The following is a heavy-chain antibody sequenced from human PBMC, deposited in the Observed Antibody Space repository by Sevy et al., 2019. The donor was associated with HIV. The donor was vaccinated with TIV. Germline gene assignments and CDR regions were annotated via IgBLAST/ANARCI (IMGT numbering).Heavy chain of an antibody. J-gene: IGHJ4*02. D-gene: IGHD3-3*01. V-gene: IGHV1-18*01. CDR3: AGDLRRLRFLEWLLERYFDY. CDR2: INAYNGNT. CDR1: GYTFTSYG. Sequence: ASVKVSCKASGYTFTSYGISWVRQAPGQGLEWMGWINAYNGNTNYAQKLQGRVTMTTDTSRSTAYMELRCLRSDDTAVYYCAGDLRRLRFLEWLLERYFDYWGQGTLVTVSS.